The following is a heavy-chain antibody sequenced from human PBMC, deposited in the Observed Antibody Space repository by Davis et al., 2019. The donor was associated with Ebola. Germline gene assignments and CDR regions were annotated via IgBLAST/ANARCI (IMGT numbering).Heavy chain of an antibody. J-gene: IGHJ5*02. V-gene: IGHV4-39*01. CDR3: ARRFSSPFFDP. Sequence: MPSETLSLTCSVSGGSIRSDNYYWDWIRQPPGKGLEWIGSVSYIGGMYSTGMYYNASLKSRVTISADASKNQFSLNLMSVTAADTAVYYCARRFSSPFFDPWGQGTMVTVSS. CDR1: GGSIRSDNYY. CDR2: VSYIGGMYSTGM. D-gene: IGHD6-13*01.